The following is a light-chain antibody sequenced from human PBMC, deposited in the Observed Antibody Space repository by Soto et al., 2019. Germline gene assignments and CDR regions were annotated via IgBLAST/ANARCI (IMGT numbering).Light chain of an antibody. Sequence: EIVLTQSPGTLSLSPGERATLSCRASQSIGSSYFSWYQKPPGPAPRLLFDGASSGATGIADRFSGSGSGKDFTLTISRLEPEDLAVYYCQQDVSSPITFGGGTQVDIK. V-gene: IGKV3-20*01. J-gene: IGKJ4*01. CDR2: GAS. CDR1: QSIGSSY. CDR3: QQDVSSPIT.